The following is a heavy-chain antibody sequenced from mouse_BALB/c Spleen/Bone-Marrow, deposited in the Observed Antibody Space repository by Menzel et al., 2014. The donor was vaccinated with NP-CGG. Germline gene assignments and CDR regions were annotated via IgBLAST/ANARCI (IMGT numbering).Heavy chain of an antibody. CDR3: ARPRGNYAMDY. Sequence: EVMLVESGGGLGQPGGSLKLSCAASGFDFRRYWMSWVRQAPGKGLEWIGEINPDSSTINYTPSLKDKFIISRDNAKNTLYLQMSKVRSEDTALYYCARPRGNYAMDYWGQGTSVTVSS. CDR2: INPDSSTI. J-gene: IGHJ4*01. CDR1: GFDFRRYW. V-gene: IGHV4-1*02.